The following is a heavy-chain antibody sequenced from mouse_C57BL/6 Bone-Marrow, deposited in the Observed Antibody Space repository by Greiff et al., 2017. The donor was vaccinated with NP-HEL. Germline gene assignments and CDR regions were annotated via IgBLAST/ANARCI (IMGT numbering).Heavy chain of an antibody. D-gene: IGHD1-1*01. CDR3: ARKEVHDYGSNY. V-gene: IGHV1-50*01. J-gene: IGHJ2*01. CDR1: GYTFTSYW. CDR2: IDPSDSYT. Sequence: QVQLQQSGAELVKPGASVKLSCKASGYTFTSYWMQWVKQRPGQGLEWIGEIDPSDSYTNYNQKFKGKATLTVDTSSSTAYMQLSSLTSEDSAVYYCARKEVHDYGSNYWGQGTTLTVSS.